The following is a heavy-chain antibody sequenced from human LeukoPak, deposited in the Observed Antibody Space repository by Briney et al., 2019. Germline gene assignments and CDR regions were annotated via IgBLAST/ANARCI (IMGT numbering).Heavy chain of an antibody. CDR3: ARSMYCSSTSCGDYYYYMDV. CDR2: IYTSGST. Sequence: SETLSLTCTVSGGSISSYYWSWIRQPAGKGLEWIGRIYTSGSTNYNPSLKSRVAMSVDTSKNQFSLKLSSVTAADTAVYYCARSMYCSSTSCGDYYYYMDVWGKGTTVTVSS. J-gene: IGHJ6*03. D-gene: IGHD2-2*01. CDR1: GGSISSYY. V-gene: IGHV4-4*07.